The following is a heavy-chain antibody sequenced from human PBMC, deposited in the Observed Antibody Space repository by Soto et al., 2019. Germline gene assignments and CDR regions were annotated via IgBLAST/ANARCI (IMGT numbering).Heavy chain of an antibody. CDR2: IIPVFNDV. D-gene: IGHD1-26*01. J-gene: IGHJ4*02. Sequence: GASVKVSCKASGGTFNSDATTWVRRAPGQGLEWMGGIIPVFNDVNYAQKFQGRLTITADKSTSTAYMELSSLRPEDTAVYYCASGRTLVGGRYSFDYWGRGTLVTVSS. CDR1: GGTFNSDA. V-gene: IGHV1-69*06. CDR3: ASGRTLVGGRYSFDY.